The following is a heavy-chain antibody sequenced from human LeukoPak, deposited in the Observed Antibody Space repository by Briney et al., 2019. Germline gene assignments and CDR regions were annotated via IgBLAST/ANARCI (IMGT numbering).Heavy chain of an antibody. CDR1: GFTSVNYA. J-gene: IGHJ4*02. CDR2: ISDNGGGT. D-gene: IGHD4/OR15-4a*01. CDR3: AKESGALGAPLYDY. Sequence: PGRSLRLSCAATGFTSVNYAMSWVRQAPGEGLEWVSGISDNGGGTYYADSVKGRFTISRDNSKNMLYLQMNSLRAEDTAVYYCAKESGALGAPLYDYWGRGILVTASS. V-gene: IGHV3-23*01.